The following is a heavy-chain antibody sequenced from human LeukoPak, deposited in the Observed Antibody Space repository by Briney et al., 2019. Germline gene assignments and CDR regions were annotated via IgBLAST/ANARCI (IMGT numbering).Heavy chain of an antibody. CDR3: ARDLRQTGNY. V-gene: IGHV1-46*01. CDR1: GCTFTSYY. J-gene: IGHJ4*02. Sequence: ASVKVSCKASGCTFTSYYMHWVRQAPGPGLEWMGVINPSGGSTSYAQKFQGRVTMTRDTSTSTVYMELSSLRSEDTAVYYCARDLRQTGNYWGQGTLVTVSS. D-gene: IGHD3-10*01. CDR2: INPSGGST.